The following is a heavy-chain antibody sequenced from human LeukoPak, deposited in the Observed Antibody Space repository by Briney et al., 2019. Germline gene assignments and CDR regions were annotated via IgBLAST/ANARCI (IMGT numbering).Heavy chain of an antibody. CDR2: LYHSGST. CDR1: GGSISSGGYS. D-gene: IGHD3-10*01. V-gene: IGHV4-30-2*01. CDR3: ARYSFGSEVDY. J-gene: IGHJ4*02. Sequence: SETRSLTCAVSGGSISSGGYSWSWIRQPPGKGPECIGYLYHSGSTSYNPSLQSRVTISVDRSKNQFSLNLSSVTAADTAVYYCARYSFGSEVDYWGQGTLVTVSS.